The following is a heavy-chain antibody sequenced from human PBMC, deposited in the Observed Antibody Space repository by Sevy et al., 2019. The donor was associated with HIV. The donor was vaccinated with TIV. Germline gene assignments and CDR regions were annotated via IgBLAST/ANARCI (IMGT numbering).Heavy chain of an antibody. CDR1: GFTFNIYA. D-gene: IGHD3-9*01. J-gene: IGHJ5*02. Sequence: GGSLRLSCAASGFTFNIYAMTWVRQAPGKGLKWVSTISSSGTSTYYADSVKGRLTISRENSTNTLYLQMNSLRAEDTAIYFCAKDHDNNWFDPWGQGTLVTVSS. CDR3: AKDHDNNWFDP. CDR2: ISSSGTST. V-gene: IGHV3-23*01.